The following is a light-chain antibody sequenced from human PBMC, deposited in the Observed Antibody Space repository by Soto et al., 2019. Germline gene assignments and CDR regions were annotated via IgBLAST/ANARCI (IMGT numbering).Light chain of an antibody. J-gene: IGLJ3*02. CDR2: GNS. CDR3: QSYDSGLSGSV. Sequence: QAVVTQPPSVSGAPGQRVTISCTGSSSNIGAGYDVHWYQQLPGTAPKLLIYGNSNRPSGVPDRFSGSKSGTSASLAITGLEAEDEADYYCQSYDSGLSGSVFGGGTKLTVL. CDR1: SSNIGAGYD. V-gene: IGLV1-40*01.